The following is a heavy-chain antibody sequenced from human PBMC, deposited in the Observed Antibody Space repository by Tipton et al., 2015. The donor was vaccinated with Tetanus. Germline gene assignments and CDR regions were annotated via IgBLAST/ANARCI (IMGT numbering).Heavy chain of an antibody. V-gene: IGHV4-4*07. J-gene: IGHJ6*02. CDR1: GASISSYY. CDR3: ARDGQPGYRFGMDV. CDR2: VYITGST. D-gene: IGHD5-12*01. Sequence: TLSLTCTVSGASISSYYWSWIRQPAGKGLEWIGRVYITGSTYMNPSPKSRLTLSEDTYKNEISLRLRSVTAADTAVYYCARDGQPGYRFGMDVWGPGTTVAVSS.